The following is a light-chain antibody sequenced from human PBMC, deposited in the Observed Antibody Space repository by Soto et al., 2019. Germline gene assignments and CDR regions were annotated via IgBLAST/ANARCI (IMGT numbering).Light chain of an antibody. Sequence: QSALTQPASVSGSPGQSITISCTGTSSDVGGYNYVSWYQQHPGKAPKLMIYDVSNRPSGVSNRFSGSKSGNTASLTTSGLQAEDEADYYCSSYSCSSTYVFGTGSMVTV. CDR3: SSYSCSSTYV. V-gene: IGLV2-14*01. J-gene: IGLJ1*01. CDR2: DVS. CDR1: SSDVGGYNY.